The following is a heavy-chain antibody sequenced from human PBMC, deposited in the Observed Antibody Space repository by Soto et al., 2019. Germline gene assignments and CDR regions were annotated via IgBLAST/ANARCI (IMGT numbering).Heavy chain of an antibody. CDR3: ARVSPPTGYGRAFDI. D-gene: IGHD1-1*01. CDR2: IIPILGIA. J-gene: IGHJ3*02. Sequence: ASVKVSCKASGGTFSSYTISWVRQAPGQGLEWMGRIIPILGIANYAQKFQGRVTITADKSTSTAYMELSSLRSEDTAVYYCARVSPPTGYGRAFDIWGQGTMVTVSS. CDR1: GGTFSSYT. V-gene: IGHV1-69*02.